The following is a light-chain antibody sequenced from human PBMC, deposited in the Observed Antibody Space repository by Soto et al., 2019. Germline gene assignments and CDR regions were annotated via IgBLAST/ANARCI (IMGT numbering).Light chain of an antibody. CDR3: QTWGTGIRV. Sequence: QLVLTQSPSDSASLGASVKLTCTLSSGHSNYAIAWHQQQPEKGPRYLLKIKSDGSHIRGDGIPARFSGSSSGAERYLTISSLQSDDEGDYFCQTWGTGIRVFGGGTKLTVL. V-gene: IGLV4-69*01. J-gene: IGLJ2*01. CDR2: IKSDGSH. CDR1: SGHSNYA.